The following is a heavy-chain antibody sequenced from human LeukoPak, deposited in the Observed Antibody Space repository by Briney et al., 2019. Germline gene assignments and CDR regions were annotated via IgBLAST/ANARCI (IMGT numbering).Heavy chain of an antibody. CDR2: ISSSDSTI. Sequence: GGSLRLSCAAAGLTFSDYYMSWVRQAPGKGLEWVAYISSSDSTIYYADSVKGRFTMSRDNAKNSLYLQMNSLRAEDTAVYYCATRRDGYNYKVYWGQGTLVTVSS. V-gene: IGHV3-11*04. CDR3: ATRRDGYNYKVY. J-gene: IGHJ4*02. CDR1: GLTFSDYY. D-gene: IGHD5-24*01.